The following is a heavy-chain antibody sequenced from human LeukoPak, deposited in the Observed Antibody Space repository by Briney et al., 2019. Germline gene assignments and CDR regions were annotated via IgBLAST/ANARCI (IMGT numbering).Heavy chain of an antibody. Sequence: GGSLRLSCAASGFTVSSNYMSWVRQAPGKGLEWVSAISGSGGSTYYADSVKGRFTISRDNSKNTLYLQMNSLRAEDTAVYYCAKGLKGDFDYWGQGTLVTVSS. CDR1: GFTVSSNY. CDR2: ISGSGGST. V-gene: IGHV3-23*01. D-gene: IGHD3-16*01. CDR3: AKGLKGDFDY. J-gene: IGHJ4*02.